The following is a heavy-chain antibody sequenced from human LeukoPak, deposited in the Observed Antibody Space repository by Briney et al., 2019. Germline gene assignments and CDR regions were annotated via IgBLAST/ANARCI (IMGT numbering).Heavy chain of an antibody. D-gene: IGHD6-13*01. CDR3: TTLTRIAAAGFFSYYYYMDV. CDR1: GFTFSNDW. J-gene: IGHJ6*03. V-gene: IGHV3-15*01. CDR2: IKSKTDGGTT. Sequence: GGSLRLSCAASGFTFSNDWMSWVGQAPGKGLEGVGRIKSKTDGGTTDYAAPVKGRFTISRDDSKNTLYLQMNSLKTEDTAVYYCTTLTRIAAAGFFSYYYYMDVWGKGTTVTVSS.